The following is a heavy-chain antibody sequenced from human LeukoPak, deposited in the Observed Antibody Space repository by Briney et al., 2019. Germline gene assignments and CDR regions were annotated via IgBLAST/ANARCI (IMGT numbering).Heavy chain of an antibody. D-gene: IGHD2-2*01. Sequence: PSETLSLTCAVYGGSFSGYYWSWIRQPPGKGLEWIGEINHSGSTNYNPSLKSRVPISVDTSKNQFSLKLSSVTAADTAVYYCARGGCSSTSCYSADFDYWGQGTLVTVSS. CDR3: ARGGCSSTSCYSADFDY. CDR2: INHSGST. CDR1: GGSFSGYY. V-gene: IGHV4-34*01. J-gene: IGHJ4*02.